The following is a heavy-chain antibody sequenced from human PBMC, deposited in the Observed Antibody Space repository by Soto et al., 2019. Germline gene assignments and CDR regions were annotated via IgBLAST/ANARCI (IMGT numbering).Heavy chain of an antibody. CDR3: ANLFGSSGHVDY. V-gene: IGHV3-48*02. J-gene: IGHJ4*02. CDR1: GFSFSSYA. CDR2: ISESSSNI. Sequence: EVQLVESGGGLVQPGGSLRLSCAASGFSFSSYAMNWVRQAPGKGLEWLSYISESSSNIYYADSVKGRFTISRDNDKNSLYLQMNSLRDEDTAVYYCANLFGSSGHVDYGGQGTLVTVSS. D-gene: IGHD6-13*01.